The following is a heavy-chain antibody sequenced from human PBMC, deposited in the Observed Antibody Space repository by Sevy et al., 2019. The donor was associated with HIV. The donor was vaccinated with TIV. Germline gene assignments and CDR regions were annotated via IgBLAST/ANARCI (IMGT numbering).Heavy chain of an antibody. Sequence: ASVKVSCKASGFRFSSYSFSWVRQAPGQGLEWLGWISAFNGNTNSAQQLNDRVTITIDASRDTAYMELRSLRPDDTAVYYCATSGTLITTKAGGFDVWGQGTRVTVSS. V-gene: IGHV1-18*01. CDR1: GFRFSSYS. CDR2: ISAFNGNT. D-gene: IGHD3-10*01. J-gene: IGHJ3*01. CDR3: ATSGTLITTKAGGFDV.